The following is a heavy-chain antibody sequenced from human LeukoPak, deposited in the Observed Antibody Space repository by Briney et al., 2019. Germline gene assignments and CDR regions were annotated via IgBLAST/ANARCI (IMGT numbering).Heavy chain of an antibody. CDR1: GGSISSYY. D-gene: IGHD6-6*01. CDR3: ARDWGVSARPGYMDV. V-gene: IGHV4-59*01. J-gene: IGHJ6*03. Sequence: SETLSLTCTVSGGSISSYYWSWIRQPPGKGLEWIGYIYYSGSTNYNPSPKSRVTRSVDTSKNQFSLKLSSVTAADTAVYYCARDWGVSARPGYMDVWGKGTTVTVSS. CDR2: IYYSGST.